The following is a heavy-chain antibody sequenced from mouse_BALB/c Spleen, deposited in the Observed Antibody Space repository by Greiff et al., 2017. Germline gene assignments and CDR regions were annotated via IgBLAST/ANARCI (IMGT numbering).Heavy chain of an antibody. CDR1: GYSITSGYY. CDR3: ARDRVRPSYAMDY. V-gene: IGHV3-6*02. D-gene: IGHD2-14*01. CDR2: ISYDGSN. J-gene: IGHJ4*01. Sequence: DVKLQESGPGLVKPSQSLSLTCSVTGYSITSGYYWNWIRQFPGNKLEWMGYISYDGSNNYNPSLKNRISITRDTSKNQFFLKLNSVTTEDTATYYCARDRVRPSYAMDYWGQGTSVTVSS.